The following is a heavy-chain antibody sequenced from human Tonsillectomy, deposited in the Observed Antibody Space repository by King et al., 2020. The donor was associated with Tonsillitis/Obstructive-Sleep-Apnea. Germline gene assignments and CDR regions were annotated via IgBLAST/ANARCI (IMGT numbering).Heavy chain of an antibody. D-gene: IGHD6-13*01. CDR3: ARSEGIYYYGMDV. Sequence: VQLVESGGGLVQPGGSLRLSCAASRFTFSSYEMNWVRQAPGKGLEWGSYISTSGSTMYYADSVKGRFTISRDNAKNSLYLRMNSLRAEDTAVYYCARSEGIYYYGMDVWGQGTTVTVSS. J-gene: IGHJ6*02. CDR1: RFTFSSYE. V-gene: IGHV3-48*03. CDR2: ISTSGSTM.